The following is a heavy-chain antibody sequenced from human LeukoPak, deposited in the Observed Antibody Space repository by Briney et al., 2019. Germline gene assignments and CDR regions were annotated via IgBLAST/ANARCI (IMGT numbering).Heavy chain of an antibody. CDR2: ISDDGGNI. J-gene: IGHJ4*02. CDR3: ARESVFDS. CDR1: GFTFSSYS. Sequence: GRSLKLSCAASGFTFSSYSMNWVRQAPGKGLEWVAVISDDGGNIYYADSVKGRFTISRDNSKNTLYLQMNSLGGEDTAVYYCARESVFDSWGQGTLVTVSS. V-gene: IGHV3-30-3*01.